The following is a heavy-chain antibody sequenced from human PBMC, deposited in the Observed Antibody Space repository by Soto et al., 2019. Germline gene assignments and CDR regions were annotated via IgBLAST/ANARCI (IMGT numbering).Heavy chain of an antibody. D-gene: IGHD3-10*01. V-gene: IGHV4-34*01. CDR3: ARGCITMVRGVGSYYYYYYMDV. CDR1: GGSFSGYY. J-gene: IGHJ6*03. Sequence: PSETLSLTCAVYGGSFSGYYWSWIRQPPGKGLEWIGEINHSGSTNYNPSLKSRVTISVDTSKNQFSLKLGSVTAADTAVYYCARGCITMVRGVGSYYYYYYMDVWGKGTTVTVSS. CDR2: INHSGST.